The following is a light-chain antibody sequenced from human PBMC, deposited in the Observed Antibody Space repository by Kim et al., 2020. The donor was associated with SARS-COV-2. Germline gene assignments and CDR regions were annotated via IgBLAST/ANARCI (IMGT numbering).Light chain of an antibody. CDR3: YSAVDNNWV. J-gene: IGLJ3*02. Sequence: SYELTQPSSVSVSPGQTARITCSGDVLTKKYARWFQQKPGQAPVLVIYKDNERPSGIPERFSGSSSGTTVTLTISGAQVEDVAVYYCYSAVDNNWV. CDR2: KDN. CDR1: VLTKKY. V-gene: IGLV3-27*01.